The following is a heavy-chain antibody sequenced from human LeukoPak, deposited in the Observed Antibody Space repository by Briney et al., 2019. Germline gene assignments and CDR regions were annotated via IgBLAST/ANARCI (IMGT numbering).Heavy chain of an antibody. CDR2: ISSSSTYI. D-gene: IGHD4-17*01. J-gene: IGHJ6*02. V-gene: IGHV3-21*01. Sequence: GGSLRLSCAASGFTFSSYSMNWVRRAPGEGLEWVSFISSSSTYIHYADSVKGRFTISRDNAKNSVYLQMNSLRAEDTAVYYCAREYYGDYEYYYYGMDVWGQGTTVTVSS. CDR3: AREYYGDYEYYYYGMDV. CDR1: GFTFSSYS.